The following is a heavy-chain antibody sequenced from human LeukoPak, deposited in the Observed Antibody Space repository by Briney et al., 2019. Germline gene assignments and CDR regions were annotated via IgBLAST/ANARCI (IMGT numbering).Heavy chain of an antibody. D-gene: IGHD5-18*01. CDR3: ARVHRAGYSYGQYYFDY. Sequence: SETLSLTCTVSGGSISSYYWSWIRQPPGKGLEWIGYIYYTGSTNYNPSLKRRVTISVDTSKNQFSLKLSSVTAKDTAVYYCARVHRAGYSYGQYYFDYWGQGTLVTVSS. CDR1: GGSISSYY. V-gene: IGHV4-59*08. CDR2: IYYTGST. J-gene: IGHJ4*02.